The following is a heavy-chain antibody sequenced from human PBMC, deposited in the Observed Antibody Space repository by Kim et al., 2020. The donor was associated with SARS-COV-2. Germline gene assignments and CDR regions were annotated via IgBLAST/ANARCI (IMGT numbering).Heavy chain of an antibody. D-gene: IGHD6-6*01. J-gene: IGHJ4*02. CDR3: VRAEYSSSLTRLNFDY. CDR2: IYHSGST. V-gene: IGHV4-39*01. Sequence: SETLSLICTVSGVSVSSGSYYWGWIRQPPGKGLDYIGIIYHSGSTYYNPSLKSRVTVSVATSKNQLSLKRSSVTAADTAVYYCVRAEYSSSLTRLNFDYWGQGALVTVSS. CDR1: GVSVSSGSYY.